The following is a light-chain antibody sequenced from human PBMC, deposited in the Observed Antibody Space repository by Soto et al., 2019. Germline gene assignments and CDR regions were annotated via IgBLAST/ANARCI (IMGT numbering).Light chain of an antibody. J-gene: IGKJ1*01. CDR3: QEYNSWRGEWT. Sequence: DIQMTQSPSTLSASVGDRFTITCRASQSINIWLAWYQQKAGKAPKLLIYDASTLESGVPSRFSGSGSRTEFTLTISSLQPDDFATYYCQEYNSWRGEWTFGQGTKVDIK. CDR2: DAS. CDR1: QSINIW. V-gene: IGKV1-5*01.